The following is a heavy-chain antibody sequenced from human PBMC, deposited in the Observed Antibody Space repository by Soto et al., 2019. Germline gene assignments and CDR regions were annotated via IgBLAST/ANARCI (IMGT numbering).Heavy chain of an antibody. CDR1: GFIFSNYG. CDR3: AIVRVADSSLDH. CDR2: ISYDGSDI. V-gene: IGHV3-30*03. J-gene: IGHJ4*02. Sequence: QVQLVESGGGVVQPGRSLRLSCVGSGFIFSNYGMHWVRQTPGKALEWVAFISYDGSDILYADSVKGRFTISRDNSNSSLFLHTNSPTAEDTAIYFCAIVRVADSSLDHWGQGTLVTVSS. D-gene: IGHD3-10*02.